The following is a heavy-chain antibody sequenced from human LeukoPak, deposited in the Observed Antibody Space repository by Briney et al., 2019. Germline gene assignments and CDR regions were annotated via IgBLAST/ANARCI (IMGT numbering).Heavy chain of an antibody. CDR1: GGTFSSYA. Sequence: SVKVSCEASGGTFSSYAISWVRQAPGQGLEWMGWIILICGTANYAQKFQGRVTITTDESTSTAYMELSSLRSEDTAVYYCARVVPVAGIAYNWLDPWGQGTLVTVSS. D-gene: IGHD6-19*01. CDR3: ARVVPVAGIAYNWLDP. J-gene: IGHJ5*02. V-gene: IGHV1-69*05. CDR2: IILICGTA.